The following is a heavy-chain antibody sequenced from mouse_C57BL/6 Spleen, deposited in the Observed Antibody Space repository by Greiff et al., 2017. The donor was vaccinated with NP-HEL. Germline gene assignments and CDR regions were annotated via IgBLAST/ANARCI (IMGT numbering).Heavy chain of an antibody. CDR1: GYTFTDYN. CDR3: ARKDYYYSNFYWYFDV. Sequence: EVQLQQSGPELVKPGASVKIPCKASGYTFTDYNMDWVKQSHGKSLEWIGDINPNNGGTIYNQKFKGKAPLTVDKSSSTAYMELRSLTSEDTAVYYCARKDYYYSNFYWYFDVWGTGTTVTVSS. D-gene: IGHD2-5*01. V-gene: IGHV1-18*01. J-gene: IGHJ1*03. CDR2: INPNNGGT.